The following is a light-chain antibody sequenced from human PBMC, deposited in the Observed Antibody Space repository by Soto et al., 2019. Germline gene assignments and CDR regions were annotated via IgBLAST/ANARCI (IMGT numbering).Light chain of an antibody. CDR3: QQHETLIT. Sequence: EIVLTQSPGTLSLSPGERATLSCRASQTISSNYFAWYQQKPGQAPRLLIYGISTRATGIPDRFSGSGSGTDFTLTISRLEPEDFAVYYCQQHETLITFGQGTRLENK. CDR2: GIS. V-gene: IGKV3-20*01. CDR1: QTISSNY. J-gene: IGKJ5*01.